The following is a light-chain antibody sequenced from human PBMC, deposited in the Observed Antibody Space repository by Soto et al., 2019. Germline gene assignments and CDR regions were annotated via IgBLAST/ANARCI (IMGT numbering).Light chain of an antibody. Sequence: DIQMTQSPSSVSASVGDRVTITCRASQGISSWLAWYQQKPGKAPKLLIYGASSLQVDVPSRFSGIGSRTDSTLTISSLQPEDFATYDCQQANTFPLTFGQGTRLEIK. J-gene: IGKJ5*01. V-gene: IGKV1-12*01. CDR1: QGISSW. CDR2: GAS. CDR3: QQANTFPLT.